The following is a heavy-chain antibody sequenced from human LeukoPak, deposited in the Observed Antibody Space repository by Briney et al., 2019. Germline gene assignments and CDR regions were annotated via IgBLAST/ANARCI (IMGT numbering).Heavy chain of an antibody. CDR2: IKQDGSEK. D-gene: IGHD1-26*01. V-gene: IGHV3-7*01. J-gene: IGHJ4*02. CDR1: GFTFSSYW. Sequence: GGSLRLSCAASGFTFSSYWMSWVRQAPGKGLEWVANIKQDGSEKYYVDSVKGRFTISRDNAKNSLYLQMNSLRAEDTAVYYCARDQGVGATGGLSDYWGQGTLVTVSS. CDR3: ARDQGVGATGGLSDY.